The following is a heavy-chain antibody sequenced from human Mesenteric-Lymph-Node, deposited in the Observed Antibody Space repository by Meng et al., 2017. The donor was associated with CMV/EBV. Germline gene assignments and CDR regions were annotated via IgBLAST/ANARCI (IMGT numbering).Heavy chain of an antibody. Sequence: SETLSLTCTVSGGSISSSSYYWGWIGQPPGKGLEWIGSIYYSGSTYYNPSLKSRVTISVDTSKNQFSLKLSSVTAADTAVYYCARALGSGSYYKGWFDPWGQGTLVTVSS. CDR1: GGSISSSSYY. V-gene: IGHV4-39*07. D-gene: IGHD3-10*01. J-gene: IGHJ5*02. CDR2: IYYSGST. CDR3: ARALGSGSYYKGWFDP.